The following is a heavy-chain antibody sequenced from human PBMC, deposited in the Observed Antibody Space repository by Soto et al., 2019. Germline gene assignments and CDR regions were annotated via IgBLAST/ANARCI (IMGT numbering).Heavy chain of an antibody. CDR3: ARDRRGVTAINPYYYDGMDV. D-gene: IGHD2-21*02. Sequence: QVQLVQSGAEVKKPGSSVKVSCKASGGTFSSYAISWVRQAPGQGLEWMGGIIPIFGTANSAQKFQGSVTITADESTSKAYMELSSLRSEDTDVYYCARDRRGVTAINPYYYDGMDVWGQGTTVTVSS. CDR2: IIPIFGTA. CDR1: GGTFSSYA. V-gene: IGHV1-69*01. J-gene: IGHJ6*02.